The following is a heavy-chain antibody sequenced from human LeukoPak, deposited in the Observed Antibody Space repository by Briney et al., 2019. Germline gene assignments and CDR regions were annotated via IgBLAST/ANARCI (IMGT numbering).Heavy chain of an antibody. CDR3: ARDGSDSSGYYYFFPEDY. V-gene: IGHV1-2*02. CDR2: MNPNSGGT. J-gene: IGHJ4*02. Sequence: ASVKVSCKASGYTFTSYDINWVRQATGQGLEWMGWMNPNSGGTNYAQKFQGRVTMTRDMSISTAYMELSRLRSDDTAVYYCARDGSDSSGYYYFFPEDYWGQGTLVTVSS. D-gene: IGHD3-22*01. CDR1: GYTFTSYD.